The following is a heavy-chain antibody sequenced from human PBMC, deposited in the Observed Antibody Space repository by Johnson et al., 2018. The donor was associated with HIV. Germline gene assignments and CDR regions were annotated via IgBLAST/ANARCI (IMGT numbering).Heavy chain of an antibody. CDR1: GFTFSSYW. CDR2: INQDATEK. D-gene: IGHD1-20*01. V-gene: IGHV3-7*01. Sequence: VQLVESGGGLVQPGGSLRLSCAASGFTFSSYWMTWVRQAPGKGLEWVVNINQDATEKYYVDSVKGRFTISRDNAKNSLFLQMNSLRAEDTAVYYCARLTYNFNSRLGAFDIWGQGTMVTVSS. J-gene: IGHJ3*02. CDR3: ARLTYNFNSRLGAFDI.